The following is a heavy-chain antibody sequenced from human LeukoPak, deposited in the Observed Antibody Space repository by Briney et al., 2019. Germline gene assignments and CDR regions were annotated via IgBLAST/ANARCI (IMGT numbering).Heavy chain of an antibody. CDR3: ARELEYSSGWYWVHYFDY. Sequence: SETLSLTCTVSGGSISSYYWSWIRQPAGKGLEWIGRTYTSGSTNYNPSLKSRVTMSVDTSKNQFSLKLSSVTAADTAVYYCARELEYSSGWYWVHYFDYRGQGTLVTVSS. CDR2: TYTSGST. D-gene: IGHD6-19*01. CDR1: GGSISSYY. V-gene: IGHV4-4*07. J-gene: IGHJ4*02.